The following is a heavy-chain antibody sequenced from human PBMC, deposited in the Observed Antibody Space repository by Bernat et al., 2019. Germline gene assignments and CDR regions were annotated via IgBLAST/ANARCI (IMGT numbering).Heavy chain of an antibody. CDR3: ARIAGRYYYMDV. Sequence: QVTLKESGPVLVKPTETLTLTCTVSGFSLSNARMGVSWIRQPPGKALEWLAHIFSYDEKSYSTSLKSRLTISKDTSKSQVVLTMTNMDPVDTATYYCARIAGRYYYMDVWGKGTTVTVSS. V-gene: IGHV2-26*01. CDR1: GFSLSNARMG. J-gene: IGHJ6*03. CDR2: IFSYDEK.